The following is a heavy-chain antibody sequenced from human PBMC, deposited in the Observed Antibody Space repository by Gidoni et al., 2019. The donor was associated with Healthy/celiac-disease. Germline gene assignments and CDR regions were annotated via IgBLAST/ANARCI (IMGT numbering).Heavy chain of an antibody. CDR3: AKVGMTTVTTSGMDV. D-gene: IGHD4-17*01. V-gene: IGHV3-30*18. Sequence: QVQLVESGGGVVQPGRSLRLSWAASGFTFSSYGMHWVRQAPGKGLEWVAVISYDGSNKYYADSVKGRFTISRDNSKNTLYLQMNSLRAEDTAVYYCAKVGMTTVTTSGMDVWGQGTTVTVSS. J-gene: IGHJ6*02. CDR1: GFTFSSYG. CDR2: ISYDGSNK.